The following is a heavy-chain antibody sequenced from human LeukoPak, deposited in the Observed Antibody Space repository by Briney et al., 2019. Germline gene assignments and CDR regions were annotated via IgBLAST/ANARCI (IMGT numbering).Heavy chain of an antibody. CDR1: GGSISSSSYY. Sequence: SETLSLTCTVSGGSISSSSYYWGWIRQPPGTGLEWIGSIYYSGSTYYNPSLKSRVTISVDTSKNQFSLKLSSVTAADTAVYYSARRSDGYPRVDFAYWGQGTLVTVSS. D-gene: IGHD5-24*01. CDR2: IYYSGST. J-gene: IGHJ4*02. CDR3: ARRSDGYPRVDFAY. V-gene: IGHV4-39*01.